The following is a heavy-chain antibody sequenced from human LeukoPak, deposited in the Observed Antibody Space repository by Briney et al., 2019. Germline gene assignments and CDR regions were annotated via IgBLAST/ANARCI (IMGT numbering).Heavy chain of an antibody. V-gene: IGHV3-15*01. J-gene: IGHJ4*02. CDR1: GFTFSNVW. D-gene: IGHD2/OR15-2a*01. CDR3: TTEID. Sequence: GGSLRLSCAASGFTFSNVWMNWVRQAPGKGLEWVGRIKSKPDGGTTDYAAPVKGRFSISRDDSINTLYLQTSSLKTDDTAVYYCTTEIDWGQGTLVTVSS. CDR2: IKSKPDGGTT.